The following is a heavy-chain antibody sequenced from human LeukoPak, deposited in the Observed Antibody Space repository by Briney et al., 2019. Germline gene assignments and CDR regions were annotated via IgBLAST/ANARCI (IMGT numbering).Heavy chain of an antibody. D-gene: IGHD5-24*01. J-gene: IGHJ4*02. CDR2: ISSSSSYI. Sequence: PGGSLRLSSAAYGFTFSSYSMNWVRQAPGKGLEWVSSISSSSSYIYYADSVKGRFTISRDNAKNSLYLQMNSLRAEDTAVYYCATESRDGYSPYFDYWGQGTLVAVSS. CDR3: ATESRDGYSPYFDY. V-gene: IGHV3-21*01. CDR1: GFTFSSYS.